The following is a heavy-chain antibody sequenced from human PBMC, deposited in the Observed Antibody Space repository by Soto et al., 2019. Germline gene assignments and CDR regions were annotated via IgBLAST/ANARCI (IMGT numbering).Heavy chain of an antibody. CDR2: IYYSGST. J-gene: IGHJ6*03. Sequence: SETLSLTCTVSGGSISSGGYYWSWIRQHPGKGLEWIGYIYYSGSTYYNPSLKSRVTISVDTSKNQFSLKLSSVTAADTAVYYCARDRRAVRVHMDVWGKGTTVTVSS. D-gene: IGHD3-10*01. CDR3: ARDRRAVRVHMDV. CDR1: GGSISSGGYY. V-gene: IGHV4-31*03.